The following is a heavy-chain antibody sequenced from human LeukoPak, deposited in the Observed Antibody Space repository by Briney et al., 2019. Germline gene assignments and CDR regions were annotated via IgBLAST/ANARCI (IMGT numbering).Heavy chain of an antibody. CDR3: ARGLRYFDWLLSHPLFDY. J-gene: IGHJ4*02. D-gene: IGHD3-9*01. V-gene: IGHV3-21*01. CDR2: ISSSSSYI. CDR1: GFTFSSYS. Sequence: PGGSLRLSCAASGFTFSSYSMNWVRQAPGKGLEWVSSISSSSSYIYYADSVKGRFTISRDNAKNSLYLQMNSLRAEDTAVYYCARGLRYFDWLLSHPLFDYWGQGTLVTVSS.